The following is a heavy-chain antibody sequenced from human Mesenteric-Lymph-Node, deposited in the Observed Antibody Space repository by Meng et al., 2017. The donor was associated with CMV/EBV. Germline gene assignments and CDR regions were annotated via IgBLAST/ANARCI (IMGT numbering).Heavy chain of an antibody. CDR3: ARGYCNGTGCYRYFDY. J-gene: IGHJ4*02. D-gene: IGHD2-2*02. CDR2: IRGNGGST. CDR1: GFTFSGYT. Sequence: GGSLRLSCAASGFTFSGYTMHWVRQAPGKGLEYVSAIRGNGGSTYYADSVKGRFTISRDNSKNTLYLQMGSLRPEDMAVYYCARGYCNGTGCYRYFDYWGQGTLVTVSS. V-gene: IGHV3-64*02.